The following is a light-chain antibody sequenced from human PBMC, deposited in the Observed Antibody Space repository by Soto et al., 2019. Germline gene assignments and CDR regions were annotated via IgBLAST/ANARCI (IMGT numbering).Light chain of an antibody. CDR3: QQYNAYPYT. V-gene: IGKV1-5*01. Sequence: DIQLTQSPSTLSASVGDRVTITCRASQSVNYWLAWYQQKPGKAPKLLIYDASSLESGVPSGFSGRVSGTEFTLTISSLQPGDFATYYCQQYNAYPYTFGQGTKLEIK. J-gene: IGKJ2*01. CDR2: DAS. CDR1: QSVNYW.